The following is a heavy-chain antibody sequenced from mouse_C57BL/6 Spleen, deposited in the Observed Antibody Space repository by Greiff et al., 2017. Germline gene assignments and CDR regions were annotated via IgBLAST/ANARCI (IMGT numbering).Heavy chain of an antibody. Sequence: QVQLQQPGAELVRPGTSVKLSCKASGYTFTSYWMHWVKQRPGQGLEWIGVIDPSDSYTNYNQKFKGKASLTVDTSSSTAYMQLSSLTSEDSAVYSCARCGTGTYYFDYWGQGTTLTVSS. D-gene: IGHD4-1*01. CDR2: IDPSDSYT. J-gene: IGHJ2*01. CDR3: ARCGTGTYYFDY. V-gene: IGHV1-59*01. CDR1: GYTFTSYW.